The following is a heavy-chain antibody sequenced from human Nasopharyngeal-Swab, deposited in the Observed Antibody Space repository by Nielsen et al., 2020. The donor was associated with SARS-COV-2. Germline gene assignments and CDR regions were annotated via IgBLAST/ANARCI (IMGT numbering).Heavy chain of an antibody. Sequence: ASVKVSCKASGYTFTSYYMHWVRQAPGQGLEWMGIINPSGGSTSYAQKFQGRVTMTRDTSTSTVYMELSSLRSEDTAVYYCARAGPNYDSGSSLAYYYGMDVWGQGTTVTVSS. V-gene: IGHV1-46*01. CDR2: INPSGGST. J-gene: IGHJ6*02. CDR3: ARAGPNYDSGSSLAYYYGMDV. CDR1: GYTFTSYY. D-gene: IGHD3-10*01.